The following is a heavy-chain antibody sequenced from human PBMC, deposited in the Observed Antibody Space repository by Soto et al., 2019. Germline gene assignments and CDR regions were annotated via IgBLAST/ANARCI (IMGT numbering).Heavy chain of an antibody. Sequence: TGGSLRLSCSASGFNFSSYAMHWVRPAPGKGLEYVSAISSNGGSTYYADSVKGRFTISRDNSKNTLYFQMRRLREEDTAVYYPVQDGWFLGRIGDWGQGAQV. V-gene: IGHV3-64D*08. J-gene: IGHJ4*02. CDR1: GFNFSSYA. D-gene: IGHD3-16*01. CDR3: VQDGWFLGRIGD. CDR2: ISSNGGST.